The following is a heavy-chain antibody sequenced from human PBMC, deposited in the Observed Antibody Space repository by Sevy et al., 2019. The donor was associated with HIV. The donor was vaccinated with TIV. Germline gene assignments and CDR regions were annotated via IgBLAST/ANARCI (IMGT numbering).Heavy chain of an antibody. D-gene: IGHD1-26*01. CDR3: ARVNRRGGSDANWFDP. CDR2: IYYSGST. Sequence: SETLSLTCTVSGGSISSYYWSWIRQPPGKGLEWIGYIYYSGSTNYNPSLKSRVTISVDTSKNQFSLKLSSVTAADTAVYYCARVNRRGGSDANWFDPWGQGTLVTVSS. J-gene: IGHJ5*02. CDR1: GGSISSYY. V-gene: IGHV4-59*01.